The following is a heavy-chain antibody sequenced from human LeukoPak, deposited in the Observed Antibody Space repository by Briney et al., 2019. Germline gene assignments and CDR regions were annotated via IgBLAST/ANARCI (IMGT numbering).Heavy chain of an antibody. CDR2: MNPNSGNT. CDR1: GYTFTSYD. V-gene: IGHV1-8*01. D-gene: IGHD1-26*01. CDR3: VREWELSFRYFDY. Sequence: ASVKVSCKASGYTFTSYDINWVRQATGQGLEWMGWMNPNSGNTGYAQKFQGRVTMTRNTSISTAYMELSRLRSDDTAVYYCVREWELSFRYFDYWGQGTLVTVSS. J-gene: IGHJ4*02.